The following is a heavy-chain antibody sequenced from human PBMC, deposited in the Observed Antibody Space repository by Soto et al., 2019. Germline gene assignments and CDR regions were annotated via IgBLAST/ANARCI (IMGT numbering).Heavy chain of an antibody. CDR1: GGTFSSYA. V-gene: IGHV1-69*01. J-gene: IGHJ6*02. Sequence: QVQLVQSGAEVKKPGSSVKVSCKASGGTFSSYAISWVRQAPGQGLEWMGGIIPIFGTAYYAQKFQGRVTITADESTSTAYMELSSLRSEDTAVYYCARDRRDIVATITGYYYYGMDVWGQGTTVTVSS. CDR2: IIPIFGTA. D-gene: IGHD5-12*01. CDR3: ARDRRDIVATITGYYYYGMDV.